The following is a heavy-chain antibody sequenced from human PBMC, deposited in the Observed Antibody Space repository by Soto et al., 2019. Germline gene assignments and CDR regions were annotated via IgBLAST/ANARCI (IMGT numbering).Heavy chain of an antibody. CDR1: GGSSSNYY. V-gene: IGHV4-34*01. D-gene: IGHD3-22*01. CDR2: IDQSGGT. CDR3: AKLRAGSSGQFYWFFDL. J-gene: IGHJ2*01. Sequence: QVQLQQWGAGLLKPSETVSLTCAVSGGSSSNYYWTWIRQPPGQGLEWIGEIDQSGGTNYDPSLESRVTISRDPIKNQCSLKLSSVTAADTAVYYCAKLRAGSSGQFYWFFDLWGPGTLVTVSS.